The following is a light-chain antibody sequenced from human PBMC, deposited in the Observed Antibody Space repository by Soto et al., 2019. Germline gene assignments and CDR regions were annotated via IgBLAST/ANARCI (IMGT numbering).Light chain of an antibody. CDR2: GAS. CDR1: DGVGRS. J-gene: IGKJ1*01. CDR3: HQYDSPRWT. V-gene: IGKV3-20*01. Sequence: EVVLTQSPGTLSLSPGERATLSCRASDGVGRSLAWFQQKPGQAPRLLIYGASIRAAGIPDRFGGSGSETDFALTISRLEPEDFAVYYCHQYDSPRWTFGQGTKVDI.